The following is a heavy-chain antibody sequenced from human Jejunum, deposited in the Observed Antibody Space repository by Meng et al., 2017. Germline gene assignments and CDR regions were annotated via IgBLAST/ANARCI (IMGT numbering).Heavy chain of an antibody. Sequence: GGSLRLSCAASGFSLSKYWMHWVRQVPGKGLVWVSRIDTDGSPTNYADSVKGRFTISRDNAKNTLYLQMNSLRTEDTAVYYCTRVLSGRSGEMDVWGQGTTVTVSS. J-gene: IGHJ6*02. CDR3: TRVLSGRSGEMDV. CDR1: GFSLSKYW. CDR2: IDTDGSPT. V-gene: IGHV3-74*01. D-gene: IGHD3-10*01.